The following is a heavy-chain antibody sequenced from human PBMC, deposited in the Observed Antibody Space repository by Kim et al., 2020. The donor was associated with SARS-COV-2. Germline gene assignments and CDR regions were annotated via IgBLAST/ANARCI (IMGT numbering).Heavy chain of an antibody. CDR3: ARGPIAAAGY. CDR1: GGSFSGYY. CDR2: INHSGST. V-gene: IGHV4-34*01. D-gene: IGHD6-13*01. Sequence: SETLSLTCAVYGGSFSGYYWSSIRQPPGKGLEWIGEINHSGSTNYNPSLKSRVTISVDTSKNQFSLKLSSVTAADTAVYYCARGPIAAAGYWGQGTLVTVSS. J-gene: IGHJ4*02.